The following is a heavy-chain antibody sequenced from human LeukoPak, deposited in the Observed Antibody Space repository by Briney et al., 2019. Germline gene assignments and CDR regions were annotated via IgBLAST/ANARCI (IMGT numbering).Heavy chain of an antibody. J-gene: IGHJ4*02. CDR2: IYYSGTT. V-gene: IGHV4-39*01. CDR1: GASISSSYYY. CDR3: ARQSPGNDYSDY. Sequence: PSETLSLTCTVSGASISSSYYYWGWIRQPRGKGLEWIGSIYYSGTTYSNPPHKSRYTISVYTCKKQFCLKLTSVTAADTAVYYCARQSPGNDYSDYWGQGTLVTVSS.